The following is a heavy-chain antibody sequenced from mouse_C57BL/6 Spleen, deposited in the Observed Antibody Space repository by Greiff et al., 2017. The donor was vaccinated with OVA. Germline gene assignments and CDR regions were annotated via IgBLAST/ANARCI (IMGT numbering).Heavy chain of an antibody. V-gene: IGHV1-80*01. CDR2: IYPGDGDT. J-gene: IGHJ4*01. Sequence: VQGVESGAELVKPGASVKISCKASGYAFSSYWMNWVKQRPGKGLEWIGQIYPGDGDTNYNGKFKGKATLTADKSSSTAYMQLSSLTSEDSAVYFCARSGGFYPMDYWGQGTSVTVSS. CDR1: GYAFSSYW. CDR3: ARSGGFYPMDY. D-gene: IGHD3-1*01.